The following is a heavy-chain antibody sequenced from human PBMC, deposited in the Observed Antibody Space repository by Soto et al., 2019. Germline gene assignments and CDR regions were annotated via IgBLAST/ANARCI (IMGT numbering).Heavy chain of an antibody. J-gene: IGHJ6*02. Sequence: ASVKVSCKASGYTFTSYYMHWVRQAPGQGLEWMGIINPSGGSTSYAQKFQGRVTMTRDTSTSTVYMELSSLRSEDTAVYYCARDLRYYYDSSGEGYYYYYGMDVWGQGTTVTVSS. CDR2: INPSGGST. D-gene: IGHD3-22*01. V-gene: IGHV1-46*01. CDR3: ARDLRYYYDSSGEGYYYYYGMDV. CDR1: GYTFTSYY.